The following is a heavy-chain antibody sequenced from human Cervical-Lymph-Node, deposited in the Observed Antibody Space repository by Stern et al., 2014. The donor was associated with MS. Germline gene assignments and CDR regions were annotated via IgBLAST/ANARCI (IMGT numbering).Heavy chain of an antibody. D-gene: IGHD3-3*01. J-gene: IGHJ6*02. Sequence: QVQLVESGAEVKKPGSSVQVSCKTSGGTFSNSAFSWIRQAPGQGLEWMGGIIPIFGTATYAQRFQGRVTITAHESTSTAYMELSSLRSEDTALYYCARSAGYYSAMDVWGQGTTVTVSS. CDR1: GGTFSNSA. CDR3: ARSAGYYSAMDV. V-gene: IGHV1-69*01. CDR2: IIPIFGTA.